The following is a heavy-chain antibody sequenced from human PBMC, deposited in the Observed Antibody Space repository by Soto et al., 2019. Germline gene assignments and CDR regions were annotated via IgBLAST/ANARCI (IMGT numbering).Heavy chain of an antibody. CDR3: ARNGTYSSSLSQYSGMDV. J-gene: IGHJ6*02. CDR1: GGTFDNFI. Sequence: QVQLVQSGAEVKEPGSSVRVSCKASGGTFDNFIMNWVRQTPGRGLEWMGGIVPMLGTPTYAEKFKGRVTISATGSPSTRYMEVTSLRSEDTALYYCARNGTYSSSLSQYSGMDVWGQGTTVTVSS. D-gene: IGHD1-26*01. V-gene: IGHV1-69*01. CDR2: IVPMLGTP.